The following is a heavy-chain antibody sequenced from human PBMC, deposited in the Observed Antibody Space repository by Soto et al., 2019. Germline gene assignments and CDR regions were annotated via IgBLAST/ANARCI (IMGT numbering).Heavy chain of an antibody. CDR3: AIRTIAYYGMDV. CDR1: GYTFTSYA. V-gene: IGHV1-3*01. CDR2: INAGNGNT. J-gene: IGHJ6*02. Sequence: ASVKGSCKASGYTFTSYAMHWLRQAPGQRLEWMGWINAGNGNTKYSQKFQGRVTITRDTSASTAYMELSSLRSEDTAVYYCAIRTIAYYGMDVWGQGTTVTVSS. D-gene: IGHD2-15*01.